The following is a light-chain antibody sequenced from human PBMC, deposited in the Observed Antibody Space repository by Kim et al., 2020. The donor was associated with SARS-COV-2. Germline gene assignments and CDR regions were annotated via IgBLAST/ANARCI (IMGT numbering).Light chain of an antibody. J-gene: IGLJ2*01. CDR3: SSYTTNSTLL. CDR1: SSDVGAYDH. V-gene: IGLV2-14*03. CDR2: EVS. Sequence: GQSIPLTCTGTSSDVGAYDHVSWYRQHPGKAPKLLIYEVSNRPSGVSDRLSGSRSGNTASLTISGLQAEDEAEYYCSSYTTNSTLLFGGGTQLTVL.